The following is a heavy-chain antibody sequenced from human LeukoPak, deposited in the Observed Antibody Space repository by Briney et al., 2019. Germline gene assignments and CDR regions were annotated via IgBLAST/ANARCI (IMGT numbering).Heavy chain of an antibody. CDR2: ISGSGIST. CDR3: ARDPGRHYFDY. CDR1: GFTFSSYA. Sequence: GGSLRLXCAASGFTFSSYAMTWVRQAPGKGLEWVSGISGSGISTYYADSVKGRFTVSRDNSKNTLYLQMNGLRAEDTAVYFCARDPGRHYFDYWGQGTLVTVSS. J-gene: IGHJ4*02. V-gene: IGHV3-23*01.